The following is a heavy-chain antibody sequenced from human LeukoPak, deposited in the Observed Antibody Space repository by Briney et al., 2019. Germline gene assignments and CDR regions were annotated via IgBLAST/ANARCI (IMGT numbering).Heavy chain of an antibody. J-gene: IGHJ4*02. CDR3: ARGPGSRGIFDY. D-gene: IGHD3-10*01. V-gene: IGHV3-53*01. CDR2: LYTGGDT. Sequence: GGTLRLSCAVSGFTVSAHYMSWVRQAPGKGLECVSFLYTGGDTYYADSVKGRFTISRDNSKNTLYLQMNSLRAEDTAVYYCARGPGSRGIFDYWGQGTLVTVSS. CDR1: GFTVSAHY.